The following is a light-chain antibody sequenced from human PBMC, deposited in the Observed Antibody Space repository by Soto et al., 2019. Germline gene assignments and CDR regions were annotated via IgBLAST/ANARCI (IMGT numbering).Light chain of an antibody. Sequence: DIVMTQSPDSLAVSLGERATINCKSSQTVLYRSNNMNYLSWYQQKPGQPPKLLIYWASTRESGVPDRFSGSGSGTDFTLTISSLQAEDVAVYYCQQYYSSPRTFGGGTKVGIK. J-gene: IGKJ4*01. CDR1: QTVLYRSNNMNY. CDR3: QQYYSSPRT. CDR2: WAS. V-gene: IGKV4-1*01.